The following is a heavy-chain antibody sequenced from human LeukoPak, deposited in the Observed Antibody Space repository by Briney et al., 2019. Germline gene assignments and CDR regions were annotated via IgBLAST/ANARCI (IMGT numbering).Heavy chain of an antibody. V-gene: IGHV3-11*01. CDR1: GFTFSDYY. D-gene: IGHD3-22*01. CDR2: ISSSGSTI. Sequence: PGGSLRLSCAASGFTFSDYYMSWIRQAPGKGLEWVSYISSSGSTIYYADSVKGRFTISRDSAKNSLYLQMNSLRAEDTAVYYCAREDYYDSSGSFDYWGQGTLVTVSS. J-gene: IGHJ4*02. CDR3: AREDYYDSSGSFDY.